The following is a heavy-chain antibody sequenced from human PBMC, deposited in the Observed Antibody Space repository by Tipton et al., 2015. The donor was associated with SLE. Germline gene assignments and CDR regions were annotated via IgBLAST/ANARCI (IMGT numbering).Heavy chain of an antibody. CDR2: IRYDGSNK. Sequence: SLRLSCAASGFTFSSYGMHWVRQAPGKGLEWVAFIRYDGSNKYYADSVKGRFTISRDNSKNTLYLQMNSLRAEDTAVYYCAKGPYGDYRYYFDYWGQGTLVTVSS. CDR3: AKGPYGDYRYYFDY. J-gene: IGHJ4*02. V-gene: IGHV3-30*02. CDR1: GFTFSSYG. D-gene: IGHD4-17*01.